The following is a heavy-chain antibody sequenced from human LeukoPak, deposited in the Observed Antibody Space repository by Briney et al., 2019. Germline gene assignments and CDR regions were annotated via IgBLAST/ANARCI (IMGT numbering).Heavy chain of an antibody. D-gene: IGHD1-20*01. J-gene: IGHJ3*02. V-gene: IGHV1-2*02. CDR1: GYTFTSYY. Sequence: ASVKVSCKASGYTFTSYYMHWVRQAPGQGLEWMGWINPNSGDTNYAQKFQGSVTMTRDTSISTAYMEVSRLRFDDTAVYYCARGLSKWNDVTGAFDIWGQGTMVTVSS. CDR2: INPNSGDT. CDR3: ARGLSKWNDVTGAFDI.